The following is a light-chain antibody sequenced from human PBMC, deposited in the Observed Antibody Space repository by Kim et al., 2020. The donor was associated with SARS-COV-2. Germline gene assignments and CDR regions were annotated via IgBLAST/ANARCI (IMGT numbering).Light chain of an antibody. V-gene: IGKV3-20*01. CDR1: QSVTNNY. Sequence: PGERATLSCRASQSVTNNYLAWYQHKPGQTPRLLIFGVSSRATGVPDRFSGGGSGTDFTLTISRLEPEDFAVYYCQQYGDPIFTFGPGTKVDIK. CDR3: QQYGDPIFT. J-gene: IGKJ3*01. CDR2: GVS.